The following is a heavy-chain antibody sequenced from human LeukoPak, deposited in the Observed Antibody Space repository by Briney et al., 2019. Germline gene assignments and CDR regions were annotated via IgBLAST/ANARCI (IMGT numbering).Heavy chain of an antibody. CDR2: IRYDGNNK. Sequence: GGSLRLSCAASGFTFSSYGMHWVRQAPGKGLEWVAFIRYDGNNKYFADSVKGRFTISRDNSKNTLYLQMNSLRAEDTAVYYCAKDSDSSSFGYYPGYWGQGTLVTVSS. CDR1: GFTFSSYG. D-gene: IGHD6-13*01. V-gene: IGHV3-30*02. CDR3: AKDSDSSSFGYYPGY. J-gene: IGHJ4*02.